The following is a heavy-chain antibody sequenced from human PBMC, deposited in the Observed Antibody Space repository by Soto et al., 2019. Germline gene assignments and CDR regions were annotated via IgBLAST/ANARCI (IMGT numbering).Heavy chain of an antibody. J-gene: IGHJ3*02. CDR3: ARGGAPMWYCSSTSCEDAFDI. D-gene: IGHD2-2*01. CDR1: GYTFTSYD. CDR2: MNPNSGNT. Sequence: ASVKVSCKASGYTFTSYDINWVRQATGQGLEWMGWMNPNSGNTGYAQKFQGRVTMTRNTSISTAYMELSSLRSEDTAVYYCARGGAPMWYCSSTSCEDAFDIWGQGTMVTVSS. V-gene: IGHV1-8*01.